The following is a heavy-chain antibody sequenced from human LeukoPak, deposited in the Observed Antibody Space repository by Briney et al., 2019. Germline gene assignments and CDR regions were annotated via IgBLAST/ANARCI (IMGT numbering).Heavy chain of an antibody. CDR3: AKVTNWDFLFPRYYFDY. CDR2: ISGSGGGP. D-gene: IGHD7-27*01. CDR1: GFTFSSYA. V-gene: IGHV3-23*01. J-gene: IGHJ4*02. Sequence: GGSLRLSCAASGFTFSSYAMSWVRQAPGKGLEWVSAISGSGGGPYYADSVKGRFTISRDNSKNSLYLQMYSLRAEDTAVYYCAKVTNWDFLFPRYYFDYWGQGTLVTVSS.